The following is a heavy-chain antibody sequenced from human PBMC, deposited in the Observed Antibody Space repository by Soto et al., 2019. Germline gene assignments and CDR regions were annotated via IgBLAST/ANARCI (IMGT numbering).Heavy chain of an antibody. CDR3: ERDRDIVVVPAAPRSDHWFDP. Sequence: ASVKVSCKASGYTFTSYGISWVRQAPGQELEWMGWISAYNGNTDYAQKLQGRVTMTTDASTSTAYMELRSLRSDDTAVYYCERDRDIVVVPAAPRSDHWFDPWGQGTLVTVSS. J-gene: IGHJ5*02. D-gene: IGHD2-2*01. CDR2: ISAYNGNT. CDR1: GYTFTSYG. V-gene: IGHV1-18*01.